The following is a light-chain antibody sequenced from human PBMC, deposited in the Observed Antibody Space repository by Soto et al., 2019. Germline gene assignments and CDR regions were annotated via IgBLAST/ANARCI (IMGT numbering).Light chain of an antibody. CDR3: QRSYKKRT. CDR1: QSISNY. J-gene: IGKJ1*01. Sequence: DIQMTQSPSSLYASVGDRVIITCRASQSISNYLNWYQQEPGKAPKLLIYSASTLQGGVPSRFSGGGSGTHFTLTISSLQPEDFATYFCQRSYKKRTFGQGTKVEIK. CDR2: SAS. V-gene: IGKV1-39*01.